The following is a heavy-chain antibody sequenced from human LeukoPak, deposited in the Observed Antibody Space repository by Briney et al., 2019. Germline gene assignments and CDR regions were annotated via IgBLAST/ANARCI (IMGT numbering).Heavy chain of an antibody. CDR3: AREWYDYGGNSGDAYGY. CDR2: IKQDGSEK. V-gene: IGHV3-7*01. J-gene: IGHJ4*02. D-gene: IGHD4-23*01. Sequence: GGSLRLSCAASGFTFSSYWMSWVRQAPGKGLEWVANIKQDGSEKYYVDSVKGRFTISRDNAKNSLYLQMNSLRAEDTAVYYCAREWYDYGGNSGDAYGYWGQGTPVTVSS. CDR1: GFTFSSYW.